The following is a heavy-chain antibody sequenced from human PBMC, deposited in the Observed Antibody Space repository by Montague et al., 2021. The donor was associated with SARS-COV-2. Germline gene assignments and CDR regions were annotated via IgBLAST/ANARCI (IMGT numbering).Heavy chain of an antibody. D-gene: IGHD3-10*01. J-gene: IGHJ6*03. CDR3: ARLRDGVVPSPILGVGPYYSTYNGAV. CDR1: GTSFSGYY. V-gene: IGHV4-34*01. Sequence: SETLSLPCAVHGTSFSGYYWNWIRQPPGKGLEWIGEINHGESTKYSPSLKSRLTVSADTSKNQFSLKLTSVAAADTAVYYCARLRDGVVPSPILGVGPYYSTYNGAVGGRGTTVTVPS. CDR2: INHGEST.